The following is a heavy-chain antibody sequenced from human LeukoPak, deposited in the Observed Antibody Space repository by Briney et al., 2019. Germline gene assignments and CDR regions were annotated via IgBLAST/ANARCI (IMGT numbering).Heavy chain of an antibody. J-gene: IGHJ4*02. CDR1: GFTLDDYA. Sequence: PGRSLRLSCAASGFTLDDYAMHWVRQAPGKGLEWVSGISCNSGSIGYADSVKGRFTISRVNAKNSLYLQMNSLRAEDTALYYCAKDRSGWLQSLFDYWGQGTLVTVSS. CDR2: ISCNSGSI. V-gene: IGHV3-9*01. D-gene: IGHD5-24*01. CDR3: AKDRSGWLQSLFDY.